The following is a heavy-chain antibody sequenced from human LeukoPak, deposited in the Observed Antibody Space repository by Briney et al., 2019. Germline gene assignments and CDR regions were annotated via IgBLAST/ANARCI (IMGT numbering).Heavy chain of an antibody. CDR1: GGSISSYY. Sequence: SETLSLTCTVSGGSISSYYWSWIRQPPGKGLEWIGYIHYTGSTNYNLSLKSRVTISVDTSKNQLSLRLSSVTAADTAVYYCAREVGSSAYYAYFDYWGQGTLVTVSS. CDR3: AREVGSSAYYAYFDY. V-gene: IGHV4-59*01. D-gene: IGHD3-22*01. J-gene: IGHJ4*02. CDR2: IHYTGST.